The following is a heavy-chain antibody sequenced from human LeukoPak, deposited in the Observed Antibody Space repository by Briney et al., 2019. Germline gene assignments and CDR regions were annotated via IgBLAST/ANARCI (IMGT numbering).Heavy chain of an antibody. D-gene: IGHD3-3*01. V-gene: IGHV4-30-2*01. CDR1: GGSINSGGYS. CDR2: IYHSGST. Sequence: SETLSLTCAVSGGSINSGGYSRSWIRQPPGKGLEWIGYIYHSGSTYYNPSLKSRVTISVDRSKNQFSQKLSSVTAADTAVYYCDISPYDYGAFDIWGQGTMVTVSS. CDR3: DISPYDYGAFDI. J-gene: IGHJ3*02.